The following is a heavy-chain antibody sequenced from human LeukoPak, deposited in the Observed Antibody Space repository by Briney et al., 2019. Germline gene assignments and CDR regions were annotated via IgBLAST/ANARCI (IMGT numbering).Heavy chain of an antibody. CDR3: ASPSSSWYFAADAFDI. CDR1: GFTLSDHY. CDR2: ISSSGSTI. D-gene: IGHD6-13*01. Sequence: GGSLRLSCAASGFTLSDHYMSWIRQAPGKGLEWVSYISSSGSTIYYADSVKGRFTISRDNAKNSLYLQMNSLRAEDTAVYYCASPSSSWYFAADAFDIWGQGTMVTVSS. J-gene: IGHJ3*02. V-gene: IGHV3-11*01.